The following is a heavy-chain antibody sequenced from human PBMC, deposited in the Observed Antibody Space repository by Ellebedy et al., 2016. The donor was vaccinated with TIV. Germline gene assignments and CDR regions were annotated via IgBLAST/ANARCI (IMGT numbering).Heavy chain of an antibody. Sequence: GGSLRLSCAAYEFSFSSYWMNWVRQAPGKGLEWVANLNQDGSVKYYVDSVKGRFTISRDNSKNTLYLQMNSLRAEDTAVYYCASSHLGELVNSPKPMDVWGQGTTVTVSS. J-gene: IGHJ6*02. CDR3: ASSHLGELVNSPKPMDV. CDR2: LNQDGSVK. CDR1: EFSFSSYW. D-gene: IGHD3-10*01. V-gene: IGHV3-7*01.